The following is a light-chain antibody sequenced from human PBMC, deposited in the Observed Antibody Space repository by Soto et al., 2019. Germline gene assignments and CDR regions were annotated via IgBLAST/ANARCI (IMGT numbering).Light chain of an antibody. J-gene: IGKJ1*01. V-gene: IGKV3-20*01. CDR3: QQYGSSTQT. Sequence: EIVLTQSPGTLSLSPGERATLSCRASQSVSSGYLAWYQQKPGQAPRLLIYDASSRATGIPDRFSGSGSVTDFTLTISRLEPEDFAQYYCQQYGSSTQTFGQGTKVEIK. CDR2: DAS. CDR1: QSVSSGY.